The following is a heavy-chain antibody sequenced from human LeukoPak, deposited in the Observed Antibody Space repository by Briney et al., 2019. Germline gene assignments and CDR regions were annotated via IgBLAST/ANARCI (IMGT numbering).Heavy chain of an antibody. Sequence: PSETLSLTCTVSGGSISSYYWSWIRQPAGKGLEWIGRIYTSGSTNYNPSLKSRVTMSVDTSKNQFSLKLSSVTAADTAVYYCARSLPGYLSDQYYFDYWGQGTLVTVSS. CDR3: ARSLPGYLSDQYYFDY. CDR1: GGSISSYY. V-gene: IGHV4-4*07. J-gene: IGHJ4*02. D-gene: IGHD3-9*01. CDR2: IYTSGST.